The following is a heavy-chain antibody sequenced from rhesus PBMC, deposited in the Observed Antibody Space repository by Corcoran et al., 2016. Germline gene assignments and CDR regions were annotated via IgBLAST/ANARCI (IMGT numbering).Heavy chain of an antibody. J-gene: IGHJ4*01. CDR3: AGRSGGYCSGGVCYGFDY. D-gene: IGHD2-8*01. CDR1: GGSISDDYY. V-gene: IGHV4-106*01. CDR2: FYGSGGGT. Sequence: QVQLQQWGEGLVKPSETLSLTCAVYGGSISDDYYWSWIRQPPGKGLEWIGYFYGSGGGTKYNPSLKNRGTIARDTSKNQFSLKLSSVTDADTAGYYCAGRSGGYCSGGVCYGFDYWGQGVLVTVSS.